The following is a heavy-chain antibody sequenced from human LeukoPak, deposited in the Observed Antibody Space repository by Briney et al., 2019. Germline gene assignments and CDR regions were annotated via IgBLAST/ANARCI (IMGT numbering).Heavy chain of an antibody. CDR3: ARDYHDSSGSDADY. CDR1: GSTFSSYS. Sequence: GGSLRLSCAASGSTFSSYSMNWVRQAPGKGLEWVSSISSSSSYIYYADSVKGRFTISRDNAKNSLYLQMNSLRAEDTAVYYCARDYHDSSGSDADYWGQGTLVIVSS. D-gene: IGHD3-22*01. CDR2: ISSSSSYI. J-gene: IGHJ4*02. V-gene: IGHV3-21*01.